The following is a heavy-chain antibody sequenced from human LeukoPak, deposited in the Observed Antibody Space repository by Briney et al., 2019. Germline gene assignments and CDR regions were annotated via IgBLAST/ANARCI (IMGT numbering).Heavy chain of an antibody. D-gene: IGHD3-3*01. J-gene: IGHJ3*02. CDR2: ISSSSSYI. CDR3: ARSGWDAFDI. CDR1: GFTFSSYS. Sequence: GGSLRLSCAASGFTFSSYSMSWVRQAPGKGLEWASSISSSSSYIYYADSVKGRFTISRDNAKNSLYLQMNSLRAEDTAVYYCARSGWDAFDIWGQGTMVTVSS. V-gene: IGHV3-21*01.